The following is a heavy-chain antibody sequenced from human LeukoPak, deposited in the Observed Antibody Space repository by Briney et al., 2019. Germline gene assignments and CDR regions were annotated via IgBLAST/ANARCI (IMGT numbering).Heavy chain of an antibody. D-gene: IGHD3-22*01. J-gene: IGHJ4*02. V-gene: IGHV3-11*01. CDR3: ARDHSSGYADFDY. CDR2: ISSSGSNK. CDR1: GFTFSDYY. Sequence: GGSLRLSCAASGFTFSDYYMSWIRQAPGKGLEWVSYISSSGSNKYYADSVKGRFTISRDNAKNSLYLQMNSLRAEDTAVYYCARDHSSGYADFDYWGQGTLVTVSS.